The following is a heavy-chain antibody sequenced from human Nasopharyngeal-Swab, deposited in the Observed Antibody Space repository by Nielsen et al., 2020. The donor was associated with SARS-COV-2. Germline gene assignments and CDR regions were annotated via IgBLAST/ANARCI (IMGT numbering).Heavy chain of an antibody. V-gene: IGHV3-33*01. CDR1: GFTFSSYG. D-gene: IGHD3-10*01. CDR3: ARGLYYYGSGSHSYAFDI. CDR2: IWYDGSNK. Sequence: GESLKISCAASGFTFSSYGVHWVRQAPGKGLEWVAVIWYDGSNKYYADSVKGRFTISRDNSKNTLYLQINSLRAEDTAVYYCARGLYYYGSGSHSYAFDIWGQGTMVTVSS. J-gene: IGHJ3*02.